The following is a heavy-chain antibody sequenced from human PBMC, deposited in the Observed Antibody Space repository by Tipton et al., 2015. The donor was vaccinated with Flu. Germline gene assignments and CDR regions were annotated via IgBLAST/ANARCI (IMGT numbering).Heavy chain of an antibody. J-gene: IGHJ4*02. CDR1: GDSISSGYY. Sequence: LRLSCTVSGDSISSGYYWGWVRQPPGKGLEWIGTIYHSGSTYYNPSLKSRLTMSVDTSKNQFSLKLSSVTAADTAVYYCARHTGDSVRGVIDYWGQGTLVTVSS. CDR2: IYHSGST. CDR3: ARHTGDSVRGVIDY. V-gene: IGHV4-38-2*02. D-gene: IGHD3-10*02.